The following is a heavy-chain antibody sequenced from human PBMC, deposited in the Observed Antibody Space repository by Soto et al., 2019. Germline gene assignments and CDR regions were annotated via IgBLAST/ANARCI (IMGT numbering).Heavy chain of an antibody. CDR1: GGTFNKYA. CDR2: IIPVYGTP. J-gene: IGHJ6*02. Sequence: QVQLEQSGAEVKKPGSSLKVSCKATGGTFNKYAISWVRQAPGQGLEWMAGIIPVYGTPNYAQRFQDRVTIVADESTTTAYMEMNSLRSEDTAIYYCSIVTAYGMDVWGPGTTVIVSS. CDR3: SIVTAYGMDV. V-gene: IGHV1-69*01. D-gene: IGHD2-15*01.